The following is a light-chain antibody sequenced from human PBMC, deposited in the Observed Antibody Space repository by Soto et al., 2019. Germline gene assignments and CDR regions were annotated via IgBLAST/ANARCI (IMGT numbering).Light chain of an antibody. CDR1: ESVNSN. Sequence: ETVMTQSPATLSVSPGEGATLSCRASESVNSNLAWYQWKPGQTPRLLIYGPSTRATGIPASFTGSWSGTEFTLTINSLKSEDFAVYFCQQYNNWSRTFGQGTKVEIK. V-gene: IGKV3-15*01. CDR3: QQYNNWSRT. CDR2: GPS. J-gene: IGKJ1*01.